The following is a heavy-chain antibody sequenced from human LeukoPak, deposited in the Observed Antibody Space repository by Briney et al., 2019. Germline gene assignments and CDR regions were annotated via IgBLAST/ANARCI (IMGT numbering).Heavy chain of an antibody. D-gene: IGHD5-24*01. Sequence: SETLSLTCTVSGGSISTYYWSWIRQPPGKGLEWIGYIYYSGSTYYNPSLKSRVTISVDTSKNQFSLKLSSVTAADTAVYYCARHTAEKYNWFDRWGQGTLVTVSS. CDR3: ARHTAEKYNWFDR. CDR1: GGSISTYY. J-gene: IGHJ5*02. V-gene: IGHV4-59*08. CDR2: IYYSGST.